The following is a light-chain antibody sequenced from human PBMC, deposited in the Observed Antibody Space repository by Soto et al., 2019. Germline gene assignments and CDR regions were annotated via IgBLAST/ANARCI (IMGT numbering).Light chain of an antibody. CDR2: ANS. V-gene: IGLV1-40*01. CDR1: SSNIGAGYD. CDR3: QSYDSSLSGYV. J-gene: IGLJ1*01. Sequence: QSALTQPPSVSGAPGQRVTISCTGSSSNIGAGYDVHWYQQLPGTAPKLLIYANSNRPSGVPGRFSGSKSGTSASLAITGLQAEDEAYYYCQSYDSSLSGYVFGPGTKVTVL.